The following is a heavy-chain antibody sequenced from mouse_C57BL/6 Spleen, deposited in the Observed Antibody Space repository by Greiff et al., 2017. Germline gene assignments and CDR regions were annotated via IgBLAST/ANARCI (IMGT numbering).Heavy chain of an antibody. CDR3: ARNLLPYFDY. CDR2: IDPSDSYT. J-gene: IGHJ2*01. CDR1: GYTFTSYW. Sequence: QVQLQQSGAELVMPGASVKLSCKASGYTFTSYWMHWVKQRPGQGLEWIGEIDPSDSYTNYNQKFKGKSTLTVDKSSSTAYMQLSSLTSEDSAVYYCARNLLPYFDYWGQGTTLTVSS. D-gene: IGHD1-1*01. V-gene: IGHV1-69*01.